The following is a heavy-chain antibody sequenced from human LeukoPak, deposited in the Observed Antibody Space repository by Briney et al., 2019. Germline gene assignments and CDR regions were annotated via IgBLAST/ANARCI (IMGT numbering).Heavy chain of an antibody. V-gene: IGHV1-18*01. J-gene: IGHJ4*02. CDR3: ARDHLSSGWYGGGNY. D-gene: IGHD6-19*01. CDR1: GYTFTSYG. Sequence: ASVKVSCKASGYTFTSYGISWVRQAPGQGLEWMGWISAYNGNTNYAQKLQGRVTMTRDTSTSTVYMELSSLRSEDTAVYYCARDHLSSGWYGGGNYWGQGTLVTVSS. CDR2: ISAYNGNT.